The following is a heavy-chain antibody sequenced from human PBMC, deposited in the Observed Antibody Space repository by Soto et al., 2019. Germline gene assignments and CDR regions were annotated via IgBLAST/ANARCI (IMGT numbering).Heavy chain of an antibody. Sequence: QVQLQESGPGLVKASQTLSLTCTVSGGSITTGGYFWSWIRQHPGKGLEWIGYIYYSGTTHYNPSLKSRVTISVDTSKNQFPLKLSSVTAADTAVYYCARVVSGSYFEYWGQGSLVTVSS. CDR1: GGSITTGGYF. CDR2: IYYSGTT. J-gene: IGHJ4*02. V-gene: IGHV4-31*03. D-gene: IGHD1-26*01. CDR3: ARVVSGSYFEY.